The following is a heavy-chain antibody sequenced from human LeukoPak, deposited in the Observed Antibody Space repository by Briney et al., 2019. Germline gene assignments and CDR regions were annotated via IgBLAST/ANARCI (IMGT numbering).Heavy chain of an antibody. CDR3: AARRTYYYDSSGYKSGLDY. CDR1: GYSISSGYY. CDR2: IYHSGST. V-gene: IGHV4-38-2*02. J-gene: IGHJ4*02. Sequence: SETLSLTCTVSGYSISSGYYWGWIRQPPGKGLEWIGSIYHSGSTNYNPSLKSRVTISVDTSKNQFSLKLSSVTAADTAVYYCAARRTYYYDSSGYKSGLDYWGQGTLVTVSS. D-gene: IGHD3-22*01.